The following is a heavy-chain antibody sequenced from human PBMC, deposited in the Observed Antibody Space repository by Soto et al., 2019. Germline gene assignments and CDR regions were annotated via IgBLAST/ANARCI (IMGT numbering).Heavy chain of an antibody. CDR2: IIPIFGTA. CDR1: GGTFSSYA. J-gene: IGHJ5*02. D-gene: IGHD2-15*01. V-gene: IGHV1-69*13. Sequence: EASVKVSCKASGGTFSSYAISWARQATGQGLEWMGGIIPIFGTANYAQKFQGRVTITADESTSTAYMELSSLRSEDTAVYYCARDALGYSSGGRCYSGFSWFDPWGQGTLVTVSS. CDR3: ARDALGYSSGGRCYSGFSWFDP.